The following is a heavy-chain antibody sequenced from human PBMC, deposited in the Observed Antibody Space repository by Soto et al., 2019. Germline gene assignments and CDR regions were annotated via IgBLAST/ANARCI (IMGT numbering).Heavy chain of an antibody. CDR1: RDTFTSYY. J-gene: IGHJ4*02. V-gene: IGHV1-46*01. CDR3: AKDWARHSSSPDIFDY. D-gene: IGHD3-22*01. Sequence: ASVQVSCKAPRDTFTSYYINWVRQAPGQGLEWMGVINPHGGSTAYAQKFKGRVTLTRDTSASTVYMEVSSLTSEDTAVYFCAKDWARHSSSPDIFDYWGQGTLVTVSS. CDR2: INPHGGST.